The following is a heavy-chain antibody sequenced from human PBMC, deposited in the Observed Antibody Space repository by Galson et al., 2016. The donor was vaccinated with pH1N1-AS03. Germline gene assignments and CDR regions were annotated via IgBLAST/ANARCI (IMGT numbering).Heavy chain of an antibody. CDR3: ARYTYESAAGGYFFDY. CDR2: IYSSGSA. D-gene: IGHD5-18*01. V-gene: IGHV4-59*11. Sequence: ETLSLTCTVSGGFFGSHSWSWVRQSPGKGLECIGYIYSSGSAIYNPSFRSRVTISIDTSRNQFSLRVNSVTAADTAVYSCARYTYESAAGGYFFDYWGHGTLVTVSS. J-gene: IGHJ4*01. CDR1: GGFFGSHS.